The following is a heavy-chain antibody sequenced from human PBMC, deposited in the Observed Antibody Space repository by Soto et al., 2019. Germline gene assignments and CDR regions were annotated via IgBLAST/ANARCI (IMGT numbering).Heavy chain of an antibody. CDR2: ISGSASFI. Sequence: PGGSLRLSCAPSGFTFRDYTVNWVRQAPGKGLEWVSSISGSASFIYYADSVKGRFTISRDNDENSLYLQMDSLRDEDTAVYYCAKGLQDFDSWGQGTLATVSS. V-gene: IGHV3-21*06. J-gene: IGHJ4*02. CDR1: GFTFRDYT. CDR3: AKGLQDFDS.